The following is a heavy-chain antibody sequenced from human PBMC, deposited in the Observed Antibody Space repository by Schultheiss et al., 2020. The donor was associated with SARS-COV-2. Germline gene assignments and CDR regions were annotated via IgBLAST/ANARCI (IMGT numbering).Heavy chain of an antibody. J-gene: IGHJ4*02. V-gene: IGHV3-74*01. Sequence: GGSLRLSCAASGFTFSSYAMHWVRQAPGKGLEWVSRINSDGSSTSYADSVKGRFTISRDNAKNSLYLQMNSLRAEDTAVYYCAREWAYCSGGSCYLDYWGQGTLVTVSS. CDR3: AREWAYCSGGSCYLDY. CDR2: INSDGSST. D-gene: IGHD2-15*01. CDR1: GFTFSSYA.